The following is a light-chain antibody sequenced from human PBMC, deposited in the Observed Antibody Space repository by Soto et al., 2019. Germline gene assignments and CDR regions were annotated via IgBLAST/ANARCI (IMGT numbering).Light chain of an antibody. CDR1: QSVASN. CDR3: QQYGSSPPWT. CDR2: GAS. Sequence: ELLMTQSPATLSLSPGERATLSCRASQSVASNLAWYQQRPGQAPRVLIYGASTRATDIPARFSGSGSGTDFTLTISRLEPEDFAVYYCQQYGSSPPWTFGQGTKVDIK. V-gene: IGKV3-20*01. J-gene: IGKJ1*01.